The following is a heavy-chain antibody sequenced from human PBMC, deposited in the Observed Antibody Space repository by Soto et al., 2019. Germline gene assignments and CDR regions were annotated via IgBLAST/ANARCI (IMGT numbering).Heavy chain of an antibody. J-gene: IGHJ4*02. CDR2: IHYSGST. V-gene: IGHV4-31*03. Sequence: SETLSLTCTVSGGSISSGDYYWSWIRQHPGKGLECIGNIHYSGSTYYNPSLKSRVTISRDTSKNQFSLKVSSVTAADTALYYCARDPGAVRSLDYWGQGTLVTVSS. CDR3: ARDPGAVRSLDY. CDR1: GGSISSGDYY. D-gene: IGHD3-10*01.